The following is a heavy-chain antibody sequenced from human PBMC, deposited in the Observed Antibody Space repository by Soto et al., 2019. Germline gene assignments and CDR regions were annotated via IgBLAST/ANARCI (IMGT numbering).Heavy chain of an antibody. CDR1: GYTFITYD. Sequence: ASVKVSCKASGYTFITYDIHWVRQATGQGLEWMGWMNPSNGNAGYAQEFQGRVTMTRNTSISTAYMDLSSLRSEDTAVYFCARRKERSGPHYFDSWGQGXLVTVYS. V-gene: IGHV1-8*01. J-gene: IGHJ4*02. D-gene: IGHD6-25*01. CDR3: ARRKERSGPHYFDS. CDR2: MNPSNGNA.